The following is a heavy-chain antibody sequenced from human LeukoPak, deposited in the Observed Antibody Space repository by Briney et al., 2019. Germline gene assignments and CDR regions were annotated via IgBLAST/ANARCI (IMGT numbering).Heavy chain of an antibody. Sequence: SVKVSCKASGGTFSSYAISWVRQAPGQGLEWMGRIIPILGIANYAQKFQGRVTITADKSTSTAYMELSSLRSEDTAVYYCARGQPTTVSPPDYFDYWGQGTLVTVSS. D-gene: IGHD4-11*01. CDR3: ARGQPTTVSPPDYFDY. J-gene: IGHJ4*02. V-gene: IGHV1-69*04. CDR2: IIPILGIA. CDR1: GGTFSSYA.